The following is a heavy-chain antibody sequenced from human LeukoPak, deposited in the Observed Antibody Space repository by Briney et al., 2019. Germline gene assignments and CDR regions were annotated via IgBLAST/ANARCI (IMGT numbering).Heavy chain of an antibody. CDR2: ISAYNGNT. CDR3: ARDSALGRAARPDSYYYYYMDV. J-gene: IGHJ6*03. V-gene: IGHV1-18*01. D-gene: IGHD6-6*01. CDR1: GYTFTSYG. Sequence: ASVKVSCKASGYTFTSYGISWVRQAPGQGLEWMGWISAYNGNTNYAQKLQGRVTMTTDTSTSTAYMELRSLRSDDTAVYYCARDSALGRAARPDSYYYYYMDVWGKGTTVTVSS.